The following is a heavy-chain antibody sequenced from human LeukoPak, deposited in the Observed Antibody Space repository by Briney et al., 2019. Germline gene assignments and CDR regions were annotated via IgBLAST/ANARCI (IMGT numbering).Heavy chain of an antibody. D-gene: IGHD3-10*01. CDR1: GFTFSSFA. CDR3: AKSRGSGSNMARGVNFDY. CDR2: ISGSGGST. V-gene: IGHV3-23*01. Sequence: GGSLRLSCAASGFTFSSFAVTWVRQSPGKGLEWVSAISGSGGSTYYADSVKGRFTISRDNSKNTLYVQMNSLRADDTAVYYCAKSRGSGSNMARGVNFDYWGQGTLVTVSS. J-gene: IGHJ4*02.